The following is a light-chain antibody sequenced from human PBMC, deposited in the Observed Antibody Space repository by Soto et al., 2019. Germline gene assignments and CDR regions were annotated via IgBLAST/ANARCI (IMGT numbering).Light chain of an antibody. J-gene: IGKJ1*01. CDR3: QQSYSTPWT. CDR2: AAS. CDR1: QSISSY. Sequence: DIQMTQCPSSLSASVGDRVTITCRASQSISSYLNWYQQKPGKAPKLLIYAASSLQSGVPSRFSGSGSGTDFTLTISSLQPKDFATYDCQQSYSTPWTFGQGTKVEIK. V-gene: IGKV1-39*01.